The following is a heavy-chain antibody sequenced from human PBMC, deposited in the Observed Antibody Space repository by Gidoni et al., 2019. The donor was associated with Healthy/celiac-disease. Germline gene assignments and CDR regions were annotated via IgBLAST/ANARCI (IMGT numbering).Heavy chain of an antibody. J-gene: IGHJ3*02. V-gene: IGHV4-39*01. D-gene: IGHD2-2*01. CDR1: GGSISSSSYY. CDR3: ANIPAARARDAFDI. CDR2: IYYSGST. Sequence: QLQLQESGPGLVKPSETLSLTCTVSGGSISSSSYYWGWIRQPPGKGLEWIGSIYYSGSTYYNPSLKSRVTISVDTSKNQFSLKLSSVTAADTAVYYCANIPAARARDAFDIWGQGTMVTVSS.